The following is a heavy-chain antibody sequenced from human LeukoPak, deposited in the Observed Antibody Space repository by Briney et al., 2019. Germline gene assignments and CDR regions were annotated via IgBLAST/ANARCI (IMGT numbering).Heavy chain of an antibody. J-gene: IGHJ4*02. CDR1: GGTFSSYA. CDR3: ARDLDTAMVTFDY. CDR2: IIPIFGTA. Sequence: GSSVKLSCKASGGTFSSYAISWVRQAPGQGLEWMGGIIPIFGTANYAQKFQGRVTITADESTSTAYMELSSLRSEDTAVYYCARDLDTAMVTFDYWGQGTLVTVSS. D-gene: IGHD5-18*01. V-gene: IGHV1-69*01.